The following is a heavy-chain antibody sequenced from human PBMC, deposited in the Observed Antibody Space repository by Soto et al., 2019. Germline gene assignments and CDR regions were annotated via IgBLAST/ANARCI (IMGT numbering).Heavy chain of an antibody. D-gene: IGHD1-7*01. V-gene: IGHV3-33*01. CDR1: GFTISTHG. CDR3: GAATTWNFHFHY. CDR2: IWYDGSNR. J-gene: IGHJ4*02. Sequence: QVQLVESGGGVVQPGTSMRLSCAASGFTISTHGMHWVRQAPGKGLEWVANIWYDGSNRFYADSVKGRFTISKDNSKNTLYLQMSSLRAEDTAVYYCGAATTWNFHFHYWGQGTQVTVSS.